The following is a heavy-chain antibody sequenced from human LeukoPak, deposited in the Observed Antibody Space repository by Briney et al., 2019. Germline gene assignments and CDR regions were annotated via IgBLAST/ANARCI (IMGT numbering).Heavy chain of an antibody. V-gene: IGHV4-4*07. J-gene: IGHJ5*02. CDR2: IYTSGST. CDR1: GGSINNYY. D-gene: IGHD3-16*01. CDR3: ARAVSDYASIDP. Sequence: SETLSLTCTVSGGSINNYYWSWIRQPAGKGLEWIGRIYTSGSTNYNPSLKSRVTMSVDMSKNQFSLKLSSVTAADTAVYYCARAVSDYASIDPWGQGTLVTVSS.